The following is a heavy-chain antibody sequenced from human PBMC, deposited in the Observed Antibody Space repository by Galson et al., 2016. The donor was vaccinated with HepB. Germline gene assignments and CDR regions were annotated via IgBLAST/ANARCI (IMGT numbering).Heavy chain of an antibody. Sequence: SLRLSCAVSGFTFSDHYMDWVRQAPGKGLEWVGRIRNKANSYTTEYAASVKGSFTISRDDSKNSLYLQMNSLKTDDTAVYYCAELAAQSGYYFDCWGLGTLVTVSS. D-gene: IGHD6-13*01. CDR2: IRNKANSYTT. J-gene: IGHJ4*02. CDR1: GFTFSDHY. V-gene: IGHV3-72*01. CDR3: AELAAQSGYYFDC.